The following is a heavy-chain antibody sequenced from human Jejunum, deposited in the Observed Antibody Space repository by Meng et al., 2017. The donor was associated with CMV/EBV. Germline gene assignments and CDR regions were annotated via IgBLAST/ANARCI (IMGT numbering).Heavy chain of an antibody. CDR1: NGHG. Sequence: NGHGMNWVRQAPGKGLEWISYISVGSTVIYYADSVRGRFTISRDNAKNSLYLQMNSLRVEGTAVYYCAKRINLVRGRIMDYYVMDVWGQGTTVTVSS. CDR2: ISVGSTVI. CDR3: AKRINLVRGRIMDYYVMDV. V-gene: IGHV3-48*04. J-gene: IGHJ6*02. D-gene: IGHD3-10*01.